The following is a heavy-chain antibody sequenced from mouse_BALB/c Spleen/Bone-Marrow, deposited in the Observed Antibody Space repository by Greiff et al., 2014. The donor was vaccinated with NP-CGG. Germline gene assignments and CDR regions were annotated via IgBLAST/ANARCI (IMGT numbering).Heavy chain of an antibody. CDR1: GFNIKDTY. V-gene: IGHV14-3*02. CDR3: AIYYYGSSGFAY. J-gene: IGHJ3*01. Sequence: EVQRVESGAELVKPGASVKLSCTASGFNIKDTYMHWVKQRPEQGLEWIGRIDPANGNTKYDPKFQGKAPITADTSSNTAYLQLSSLTSEDTAVYYCAIYYYGSSGFAYWGQGTLVTVSA. CDR2: IDPANGNT. D-gene: IGHD1-1*01.